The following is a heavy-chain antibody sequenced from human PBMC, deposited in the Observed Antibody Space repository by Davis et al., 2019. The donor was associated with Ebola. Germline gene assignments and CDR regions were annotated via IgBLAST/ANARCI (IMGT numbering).Heavy chain of an antibody. D-gene: IGHD4-23*01. CDR1: GGSISSSSYY. CDR2: IYYSGST. Sequence: SETLSLTCTVSGGSISSSSYYWSWIRQPPGKGLEWIGYIYYSGSTNYNPSLKSRVTISVDTSKNQFSLKLSSVTAADTAVYYCARGKYGGNPYYGMDVWGQGTTVTVSS. V-gene: IGHV4-61*01. J-gene: IGHJ6*02. CDR3: ARGKYGGNPYYGMDV.